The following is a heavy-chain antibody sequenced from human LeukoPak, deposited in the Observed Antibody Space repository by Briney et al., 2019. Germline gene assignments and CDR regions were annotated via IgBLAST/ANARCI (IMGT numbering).Heavy chain of an antibody. J-gene: IGHJ6*02. CDR1: GFTFSSYG. CDR2: ISYNGSNK. Sequence: AGGSLRLSCAASGFTFSSYGMHWVRQAPGKGLEWVAVISYNGSNKYYVDSVKGRFTISRDNSKNTLYLQMNSLRAEDTAVYYCAKEDWYCSGGRCYRAYYYYYGMDVWGQGTTVTVSS. D-gene: IGHD2-15*01. CDR3: AKEDWYCSGGRCYRAYYYYYGMDV. V-gene: IGHV3-30*18.